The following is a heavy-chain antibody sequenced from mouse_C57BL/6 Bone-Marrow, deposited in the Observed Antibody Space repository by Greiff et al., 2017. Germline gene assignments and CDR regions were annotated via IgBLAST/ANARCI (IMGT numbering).Heavy chain of an antibody. CDR2: INPNYGTT. Sequence: VQLKESGPELVKPGASVKISCKASGYSFTDYNMNWVKQSHGKGLEWIGVINPNYGTTSYNQKFKGKATLTADQSSSTAYMQLNSLTSEDSAVYYCASHYDYDGVAYWGQGTLVTVSA. V-gene: IGHV1-39*01. CDR1: GYSFTDYN. J-gene: IGHJ3*01. D-gene: IGHD2-4*01. CDR3: ASHYDYDGVAY.